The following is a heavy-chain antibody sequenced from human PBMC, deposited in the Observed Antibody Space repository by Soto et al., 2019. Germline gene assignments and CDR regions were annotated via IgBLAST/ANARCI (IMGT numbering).Heavy chain of an antibody. J-gene: IGHJ4*02. CDR2: IIPFLVIP. CDR1: GGTFSSYT. V-gene: IGHV1-69*02. D-gene: IGHD6-19*01. Sequence: QVQLVQSGAEVKKPGSSVKVSCKASGGTFSSYTISWVRQAPGQGLEWMGRIIPFLVIPNYAQKFQGRVTITADTSASTAYMEVSSLRSEDTAVYYCAAGAGTRVFVGYFDYWGQGTLVTVSS. CDR3: AAGAGTRVFVGYFDY.